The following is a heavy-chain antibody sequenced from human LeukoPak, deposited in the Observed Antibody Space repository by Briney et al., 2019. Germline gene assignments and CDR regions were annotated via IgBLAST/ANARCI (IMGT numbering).Heavy chain of an antibody. CDR2: ISSSSSTI. V-gene: IGHV3-48*01. CDR1: GFTFSSYS. D-gene: IGHD2-2*02. CDR3: ARGIYCSSTSCYRGDFDY. Sequence: GGSLRLSCAASGFTFSSYSMNWVRRAPGKGLEWFSYISSSSSTIYYADSVKGRFTISRDNAKNSLYLQMNSLRAEDTAVYYCARGIYCSSTSCYRGDFDYWGQGTLVTVSS. J-gene: IGHJ4*02.